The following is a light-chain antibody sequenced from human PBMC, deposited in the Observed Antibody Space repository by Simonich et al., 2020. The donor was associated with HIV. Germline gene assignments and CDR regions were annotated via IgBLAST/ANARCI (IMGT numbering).Light chain of an antibody. CDR2: WAA. CDR1: QILLYSSNNKNY. V-gene: IGKV4-1*01. CDR3: QQYYSTPYT. Sequence: DIVMTQSPDSLAVSLGERATINCKSSQILLYSSNNKNYLAWYQQKPGQPPKLRIYWAATRESGVPDRFSGSGSGTDFTLTISSLQAEDVAVYYCQQYYSTPYTFGQGTKLEIK. J-gene: IGKJ2*01.